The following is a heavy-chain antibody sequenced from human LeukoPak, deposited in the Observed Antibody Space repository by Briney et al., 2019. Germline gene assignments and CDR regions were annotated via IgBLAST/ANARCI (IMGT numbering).Heavy chain of an antibody. D-gene: IGHD1-26*01. CDR1: GYTFAGYY. CDR3: ARDRGSYFSDAFDI. J-gene: IGHJ3*02. V-gene: IGHV1-2*02. CDR2: INPNSGGT. Sequence: ASVKVSCKASGYTFAGYYMHWVRQAPGQALEWMGWINPNSGGTNYAQKFQGRVTMTRDTSISTAYMELSRLRSDDTAVYYCARDRGSYFSDAFDIWGQGTMVTVSS.